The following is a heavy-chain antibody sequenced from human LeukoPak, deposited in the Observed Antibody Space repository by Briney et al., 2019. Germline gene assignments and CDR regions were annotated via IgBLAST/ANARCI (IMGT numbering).Heavy chain of an antibody. CDR2: IYYTGST. D-gene: IGHD3-10*01. CDR1: GGSISSYY. CDR3: ASHFGSGFDS. V-gene: IGHV4-59*01. J-gene: IGHJ4*02. Sequence: SETLSLTCTVSGGSISSYYWSWIRQPPGKGLEWIGYIYYTGSTNFDPSLKSRVTMSTNTSKNQFSLKLTSVTAADTAVYYCASHFGSGFDSWGQGTLVTVSS.